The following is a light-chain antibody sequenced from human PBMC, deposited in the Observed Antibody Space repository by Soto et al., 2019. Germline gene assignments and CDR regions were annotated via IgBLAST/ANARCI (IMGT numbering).Light chain of an antibody. V-gene: IGLV2-23*01. CDR2: EGS. Sequence: QSALTQPASVSGSPGQSITISCTGTSSDIGNYNLVSWYQQHPGKAPKLMIYEGSKRPSGVSNRFSGSQSGNTASLTISGLQAEDDTDYYCCSYAGFYTWVCGGGTKLTVL. CDR1: SSDIGNYNL. CDR3: CSYAGFYTWV. J-gene: IGLJ3*02.